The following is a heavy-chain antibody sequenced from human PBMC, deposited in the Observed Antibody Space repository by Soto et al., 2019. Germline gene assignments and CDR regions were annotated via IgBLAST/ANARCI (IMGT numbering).Heavy chain of an antibody. CDR1: GFTFSSYW. CDR2: INSDGSSI. J-gene: IGHJ6*02. D-gene: IGHD1-20*01. Sequence: GGSLRLSCAASGFTFSSYWMHWVRQAPGKGLVWVSRINSDGSSISYADSVKGRFTISRDNAKNTLYLQMNSLRAEDTAVYYCARAIITGGYYYYGMDVWGQGTTVTVSS. CDR3: ARAIITGGYYYYGMDV. V-gene: IGHV3-74*01.